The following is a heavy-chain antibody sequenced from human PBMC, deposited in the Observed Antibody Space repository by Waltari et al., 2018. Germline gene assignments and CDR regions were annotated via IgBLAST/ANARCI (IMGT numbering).Heavy chain of an antibody. CDR2: ITSDGSST. CDR1: GFTFSRYW. D-gene: IGHD1-26*01. Sequence: EVQLVESGGGLVKPGGSLRLSCAASGFTFSRYWMHWLRQAPGEGLVGVSRITSDGSSTSYAESVKCRFTISRDNAKNTLYLQMNGLRVEDTAVYYCGRVTSGSPDYWGQGTLVTVSS. V-gene: IGHV3-74*01. J-gene: IGHJ4*02. CDR3: GRVTSGSPDY.